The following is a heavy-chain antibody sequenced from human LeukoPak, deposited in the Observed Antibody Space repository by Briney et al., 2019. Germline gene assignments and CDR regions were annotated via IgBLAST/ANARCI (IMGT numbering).Heavy chain of an antibody. CDR3: ARGHYYDSSGYYTYDAFDI. CDR1: GYSISSGYY. J-gene: IGHJ3*02. D-gene: IGHD3-22*01. Sequence: SETLSLTCAVSGYSISSGYYWSWIRQPAGKGLEWIGRIYTSGSTNYNPSLKSRVTMSVDTSKNQFSLKLSSVTAADTAVYYCARGHYYDSSGYYTYDAFDIWGQGIMVTVSS. CDR2: IYTSGST. V-gene: IGHV4-4*07.